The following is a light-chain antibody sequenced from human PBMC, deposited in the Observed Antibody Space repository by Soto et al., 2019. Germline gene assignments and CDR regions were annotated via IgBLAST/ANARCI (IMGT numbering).Light chain of an antibody. Sequence: QSALTQPASVSGSPGQSITISCTGTSSDVGHYNLVSWYQQHPGKAPKLIIYEGYKRPSGVSNRFSGSKSGNTASLTISGLQTEDEADYYCCSYADLILFGGGTKLTVL. J-gene: IGLJ3*02. V-gene: IGLV2-23*01. CDR1: SSDVGHYNL. CDR2: EGY. CDR3: CSYADLIL.